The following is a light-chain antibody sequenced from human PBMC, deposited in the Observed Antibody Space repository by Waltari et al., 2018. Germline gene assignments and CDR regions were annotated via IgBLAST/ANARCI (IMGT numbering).Light chain of an antibody. Sequence: DIQMTQSPSTLSASEGDRVTITCRASHTINNYLAWYQQKPGKAPKLVIYDASSLESGDPSRFSGSGSGTEFTLTISSLQPDDFATYYCQQYDFYSLTFGGGTRVEIK. CDR2: DAS. V-gene: IGKV1-5*01. CDR1: HTINNY. CDR3: QQYDFYSLT. J-gene: IGKJ4*01.